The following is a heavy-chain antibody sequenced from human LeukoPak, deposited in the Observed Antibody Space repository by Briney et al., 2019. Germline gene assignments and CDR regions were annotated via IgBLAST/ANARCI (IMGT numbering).Heavy chain of an antibody. D-gene: IGHD3-10*01. J-gene: IGHJ4*02. Sequence: GGSLRLSCAASGFTFSSYWMHWVRQAPGKGLVWVSRINSDGSSTSYADSVKGRFTISRDNAKNTLYLQINSLRAEDTAVYYCARAPQVWFGEYSIDYWGQGTLVTVSS. CDR3: ARAPQVWFGEYSIDY. CDR1: GFTFSSYW. CDR2: INSDGSST. V-gene: IGHV3-74*01.